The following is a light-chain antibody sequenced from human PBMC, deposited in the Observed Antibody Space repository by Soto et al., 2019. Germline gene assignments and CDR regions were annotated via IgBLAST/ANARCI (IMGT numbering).Light chain of an antibody. CDR3: GAWDSSLSAVL. CDR2: YNN. J-gene: IGLJ2*01. Sequence: QSVLTQPPSVSAAPRQKVTISCYGSSSNIGNNYVSWYHQLPVTAPKLVIYYNNNRPSDIPDRFSGSKSVTSATLDITGLQTGDEGDYYCGAWDSSLSAVLFGGGTKLTVL. V-gene: IGLV1-51*01. CDR1: SSNIGNNY.